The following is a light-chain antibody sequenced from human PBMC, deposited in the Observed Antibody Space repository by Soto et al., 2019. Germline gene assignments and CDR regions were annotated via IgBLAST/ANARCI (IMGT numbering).Light chain of an antibody. CDR1: QSISSY. Sequence: DIQMTQSPSSLSASVGDRVTITCRASQSISSYLNWYQQKPGKAPKLLISAASSLQSGVPSRFSGRVPGTDSHLTINCQQHEDFATYFCQPSYSTLFPFGPGTKVDIK. CDR3: QPSYSTLFP. J-gene: IGKJ3*01. V-gene: IGKV1-39*01. CDR2: AAS.